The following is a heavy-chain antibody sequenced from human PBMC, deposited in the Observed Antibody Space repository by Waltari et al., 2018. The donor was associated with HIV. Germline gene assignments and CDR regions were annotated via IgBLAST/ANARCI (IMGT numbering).Heavy chain of an antibody. J-gene: IGHJ6*02. D-gene: IGHD2-15*01. CDR2: IRYDGNTK. CDR1: GFRFSISG. V-gene: IGHV3-30*02. CDR3: AKELRSGYSYYYYGMDV. Sequence: QGQLVESGGGVVQPGGSLRLSCAASGFRFSISGMHWFRQAPGKGLEWVTFIRYDGNTKYYADSVKGRFTISRDNSKNTLYLQMSSLRAEDTAVYYCAKELRSGYSYYYYGMDVWGQGTTVTVSS.